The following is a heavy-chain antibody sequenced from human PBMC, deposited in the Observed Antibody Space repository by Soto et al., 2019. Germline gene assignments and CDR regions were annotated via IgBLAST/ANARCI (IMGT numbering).Heavy chain of an antibody. CDR3: SRSNDFWSGPMYL. J-gene: IGHJ6*02. CDR2: IIPIFGTA. V-gene: IGHV1-69*13. CDR1: GGTFSSYA. Sequence: ASVKVSCKASGGTFSSYAISWVRQAPGQGLEWMGGIIPIFGTANYAQKFQGRVTITADESTSTAYMELSSLRSEDTAVYYCSRSNDFWSGPMYLWTQRSTVTVSS. D-gene: IGHD3-3*01.